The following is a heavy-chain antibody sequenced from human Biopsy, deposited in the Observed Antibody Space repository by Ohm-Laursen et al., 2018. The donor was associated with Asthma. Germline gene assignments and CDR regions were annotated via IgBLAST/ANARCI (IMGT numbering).Heavy chain of an antibody. CDR1: GFSLRTGGEG. D-gene: IGHD2-21*01. J-gene: IGHJ6*02. CDR2: ITWEDDK. Sequence: TQTLTLTCTFSGFSLRTGGEGVGWVRQPPGEALEWLALITWEDDKTFSPSLESRLTITKDTSRNRVVLSMTNLGPVDTATYFCTHGSRSWIASAYYYYILDVWGPGTTVTVSS. V-gene: IGHV2-5*02. CDR3: THGSRSWIASAYYYYILDV.